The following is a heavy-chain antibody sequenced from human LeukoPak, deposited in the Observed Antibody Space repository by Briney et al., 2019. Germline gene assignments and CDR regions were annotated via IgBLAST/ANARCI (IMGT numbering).Heavy chain of an antibody. J-gene: IGHJ4*02. D-gene: IGHD5-18*01. Sequence: GGSLRLSCAASGFIFRDYAMTWVRQAPGKGLEWVSGISGSGLSTYYADSVKGRFTISRDNSKNTLYLQMSSLRAEDTAIYYCANQYSYGLFDKWGRGTQVTVSS. V-gene: IGHV3-23*01. CDR1: GFIFRDYA. CDR3: ANQYSYGLFDK. CDR2: ISGSGLST.